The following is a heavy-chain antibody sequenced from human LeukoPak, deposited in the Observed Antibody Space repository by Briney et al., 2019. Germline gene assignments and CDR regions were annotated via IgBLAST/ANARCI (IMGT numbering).Heavy chain of an antibody. Sequence: ASVKVSCKASGYTFTGYYMHWVRQAPGQGLEWMGWINTNTGNPTYAQGFTGRFVFSLDTSVSTAYLQISSLKAEDTAVYYCARVAFSSSSWPSDYWGQGTLVTVSS. J-gene: IGHJ4*02. CDR3: ARVAFSSSSWPSDY. CDR1: GYTFTGYY. D-gene: IGHD6-13*01. V-gene: IGHV7-4-1*02. CDR2: INTNTGNP.